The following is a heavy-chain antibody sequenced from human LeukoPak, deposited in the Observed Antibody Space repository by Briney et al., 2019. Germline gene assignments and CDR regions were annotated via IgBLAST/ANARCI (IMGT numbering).Heavy chain of an antibody. D-gene: IGHD5-18*01. V-gene: IGHV3-21*04. Sequence: GGSLRLSCAASGFTFSSYWMHWVRHAPGKGLEWVSSIFPSSDEIHYADSVKGRFTISRDNSRSTLSLQMDSLRAEDTATYYCATYRQIQVPFEFWGQGTLVTVSS. CDR1: GFTFSSYW. J-gene: IGHJ4*02. CDR3: ATYRQIQVPFEF. CDR2: IFPSSDEI.